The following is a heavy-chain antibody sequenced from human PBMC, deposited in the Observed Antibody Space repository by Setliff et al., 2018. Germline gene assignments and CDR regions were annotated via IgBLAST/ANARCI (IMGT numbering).Heavy chain of an antibody. CDR3: VRSSAPQVVLAADFDF. Sequence: GASVKVSCKASGYNFISYGISWVRQAPGQGLEWLGSISPYSGNTNYPQWLQDRVTMTIDTSATTVYMELQSLRSDDTAVYYCVRSSAPQVVLAADFDFWGQGTPVTVSS. D-gene: IGHD6-19*01. CDR2: ISPYSGNT. V-gene: IGHV1-18*01. CDR1: GYNFISYG. J-gene: IGHJ4*02.